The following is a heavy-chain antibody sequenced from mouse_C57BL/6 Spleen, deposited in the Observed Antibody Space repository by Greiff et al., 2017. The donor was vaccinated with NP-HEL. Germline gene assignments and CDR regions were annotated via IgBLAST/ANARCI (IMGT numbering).Heavy chain of an antibody. D-gene: IGHD2-4*01. V-gene: IGHV1-81*01. CDR2: IYPRSGNT. CDR1: GYTFTSYG. J-gene: IGHJ2*01. CDR3: ARCYDYDGGFDY. Sequence: VNVVESGAELARPGASVKLSCKASGYTFTSYGISWVKQRTGQGLEWIGEIYPRSGNTYYNEKFKGKATLTADKSSSTAYMELRSLTSEDSAVYFCARCYDYDGGFDYWGQGTTLTVSS.